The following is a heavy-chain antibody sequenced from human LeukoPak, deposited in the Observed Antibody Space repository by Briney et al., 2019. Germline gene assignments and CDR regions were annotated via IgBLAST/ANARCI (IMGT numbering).Heavy chain of an antibody. CDR2: IDSKNGDT. V-gene: IGHV1-2*02. CDR1: GYTFTAYY. Sequence: ASVKVSCKASGYTFTAYYMHWVRQAPGQGLEWMGWIDSKNGDTKYAQKFQSRLTITRDTPIGIAYMELRSLISDDTAIYYCASGAYCSGGHCSVQRVASWGQGTPVTVSS. D-gene: IGHD2-15*01. J-gene: IGHJ4*02. CDR3: ASGAYCSGGHCSVQRVAS.